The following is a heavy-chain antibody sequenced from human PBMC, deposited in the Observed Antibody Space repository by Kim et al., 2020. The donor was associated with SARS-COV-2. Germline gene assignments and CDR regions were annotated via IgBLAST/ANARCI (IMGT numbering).Heavy chain of an antibody. Sequence: LKSRVTLSVDTSKNQFSLKLSSVTAADTAVYYCARGGVTMIVVVYNWFDPWGQGTLVTVSS. D-gene: IGHD3-22*01. J-gene: IGHJ5*02. V-gene: IGHV4-34*01. CDR3: ARGGVTMIVVVYNWFDP.